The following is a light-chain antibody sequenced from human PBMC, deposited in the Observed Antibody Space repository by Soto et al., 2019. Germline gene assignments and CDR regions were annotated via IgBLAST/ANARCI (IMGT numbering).Light chain of an antibody. CDR3: QQSYSSPPA. J-gene: IGKJ5*01. V-gene: IGKV1-39*01. CDR2: AAS. Sequence: DIQITQSPSSLSASLGYRVTITCRASQSISTYLNWYQQKPGKAPKLLIYAASTLQSGVPSRFSGSGSGTDFTLTISSLQPEDFATYYCQQSYSSPPAFGQGTRLEIK. CDR1: QSISTY.